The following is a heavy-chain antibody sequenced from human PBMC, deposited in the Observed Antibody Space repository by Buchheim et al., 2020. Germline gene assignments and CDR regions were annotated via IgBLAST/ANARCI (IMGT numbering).Heavy chain of an antibody. CDR2: IIPIFGTA. J-gene: IGHJ6*04. CDR3: ARAPGYSSGWYPPELRHYYYYGMDV. D-gene: IGHD6-19*01. CDR1: GGTFSSYA. V-gene: IGHV1-69*01. Sequence: QVQLVQSGAEVKKPGSSVKVSCKASGGTFSSYAISWVRQAPGQGLEWMGGIIPIFGTANYAQKFQGRVTITADESTSTAYMELSSRRSEDTAVYYCARAPGYSSGWYPPELRHYYYYGMDVWGKGTT.